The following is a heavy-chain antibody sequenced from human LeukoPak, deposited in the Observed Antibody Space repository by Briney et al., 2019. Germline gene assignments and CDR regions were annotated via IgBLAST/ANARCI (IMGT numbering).Heavy chain of an antibody. CDR2: MHYSGDT. J-gene: IGHJ4*02. V-gene: IGHV4-59*01. D-gene: IGHD5-12*01. CDR1: GGSISSFF. Sequence: SETLSLTCTVSGGSISSFFWSWIRQPPGKGLEWIGSMHYSGDTKYNPSLKSRVSLSIDTSKQQFSLRLSSVTAADTAVYYCASHIVTTTAVDYWGQGTLVTVSS. CDR3: ASHIVTTTAVDY.